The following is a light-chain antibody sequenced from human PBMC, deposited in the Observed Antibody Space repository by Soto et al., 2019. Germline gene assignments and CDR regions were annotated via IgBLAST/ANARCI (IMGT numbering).Light chain of an antibody. J-gene: IGLJ2*01. V-gene: IGLV2-23*01. CDR1: SSDVGSYNL. CDR2: EGS. Sequence: QSALTQPASVSGSPGQSITISCTGTSSDVGSYNLVSWYQQHPGKAPKLMIYEGSKRPSGISNRFSGSKSGNTASLTISGRQTEDEAAYYCCSYAGSGNVVFGGGTKLTVL. CDR3: CSYAGSGNVV.